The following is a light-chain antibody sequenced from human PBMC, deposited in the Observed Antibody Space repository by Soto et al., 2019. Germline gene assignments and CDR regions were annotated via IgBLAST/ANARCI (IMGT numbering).Light chain of an antibody. V-gene: IGKV2-28*01. J-gene: IGKJ1*01. Sequence: DIVMTQSPLSLPVTPGEPASISCRSSQSLLHSNGYNYLDWYLQKPGQSPQLLIYLGSNRASGGHDRFSGSGSGTDFTLKISRVEAEDVGVYYCMQALQTSWTFGQGTKVEIE. CDR2: LGS. CDR3: MQALQTSWT. CDR1: QSLLHSNGYNY.